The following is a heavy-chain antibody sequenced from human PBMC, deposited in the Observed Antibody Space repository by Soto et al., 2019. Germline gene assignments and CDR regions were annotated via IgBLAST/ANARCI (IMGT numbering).Heavy chain of an antibody. CDR3: AREDYYGSGSYYLPFDY. D-gene: IGHD3-10*01. V-gene: IGHV5-10-1*01. J-gene: IGHJ4*02. CDR2: IDPSDSYT. CDR1: GYSFTSYW. Sequence: PGESLKISCKGSGYSFTSYWISWVRQMPGKGLEWMGRIDPSDSYTNYSPSFQGHVTISADKSISTAYLQWSSLKASDTAMYYCAREDYYGSGSYYLPFDYWGQGTLVTVSS.